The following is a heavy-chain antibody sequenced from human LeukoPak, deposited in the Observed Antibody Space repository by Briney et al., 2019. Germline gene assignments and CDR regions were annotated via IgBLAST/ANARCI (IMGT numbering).Heavy chain of an antibody. Sequence: SETLSLTCTVSGGSISSSSYYWGWIRQPPGKGLEWIGSIYYSGSTYYNPSLKSRVTISVDTSKNQFSLKLSSVTAADTAVYYCARLGYSSGWGLWALPPPDVWGKGTTVTISS. J-gene: IGHJ6*04. D-gene: IGHD6-19*01. CDR3: ARLGYSSGWGLWALPPPDV. CDR2: IYYSGST. V-gene: IGHV4-39*01. CDR1: GGSISSSSYY.